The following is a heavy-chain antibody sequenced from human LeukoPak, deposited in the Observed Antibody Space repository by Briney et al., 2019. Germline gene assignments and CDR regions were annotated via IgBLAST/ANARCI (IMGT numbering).Heavy chain of an antibody. V-gene: IGHV1-46*01. CDR2: SNPSGDST. CDR3: ARWTTTFLDY. CDR1: GYTFTNYY. Sequence: ASAKVSCKASGYTFTNYYIHWVRQAPGHGLEWLGISNPSGDSTNYAQKFQGRVTMTRDTSTSTVYMDLSSLRSKDTAVYYCARWTTTFLDYWGQGTLVTVSS. J-gene: IGHJ4*02. D-gene: IGHD1-1*01.